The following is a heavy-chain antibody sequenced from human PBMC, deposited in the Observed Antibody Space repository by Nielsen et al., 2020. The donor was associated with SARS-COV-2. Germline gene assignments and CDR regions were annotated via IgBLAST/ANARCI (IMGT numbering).Heavy chain of an antibody. D-gene: IGHD6-13*01. CDR2: IKSKTDGGTT. J-gene: IGHJ6*02. V-gene: IGHV3-15*01. Sequence: VRQAPGKGQEWVGRIKSKTDGGTTDYAAPVKGRFTISRDDSKNTLYLQMNSLKTEDTAVYYCTTDRVSSSWNYYYYGMDVWGQGTTVTVSS. CDR3: TTDRVSSSWNYYYYGMDV.